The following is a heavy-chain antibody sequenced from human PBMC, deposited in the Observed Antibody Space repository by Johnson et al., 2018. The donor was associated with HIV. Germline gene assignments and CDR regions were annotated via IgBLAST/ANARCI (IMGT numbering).Heavy chain of an antibody. V-gene: IGHV3-NL1*01. Sequence: QVQLVESGGGVVQPGGSLRLSCAASGFTFSSYDMHWVRQAPGTGLEWVSVIYSGCNAYYADSVKGRFTISRDNSKNTLYLQMNSLRAEDTAVYYCARAVGVWGDQLGFDIWGQGTMVTVSS. J-gene: IGHJ3*02. CDR2: IYSGCNA. D-gene: IGHD3-16*01. CDR3: ARAVGVWGDQLGFDI. CDR1: GFTFSSYD.